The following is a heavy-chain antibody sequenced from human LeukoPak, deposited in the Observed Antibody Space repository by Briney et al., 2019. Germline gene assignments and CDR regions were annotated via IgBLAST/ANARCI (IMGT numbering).Heavy chain of an antibody. CDR1: GFSIRTYY. D-gene: IGHD3-22*01. CDR2: IYSGGTR. CDR3: VRAVHHNFYSDSSGYYGDAFDV. V-gene: IGHV3-53*01. J-gene: IGHJ3*01. Sequence: PGGSLRLSCEASGFSIRTYYMSWVRQVPGKGLEWVSVIYSGGTRRYADSVKGRFTFSRDNFKDTLNLQMNSLRADDTAVYYCVRAVHHNFYSDSSGYYGDAFDVWGQGTVVTVSS.